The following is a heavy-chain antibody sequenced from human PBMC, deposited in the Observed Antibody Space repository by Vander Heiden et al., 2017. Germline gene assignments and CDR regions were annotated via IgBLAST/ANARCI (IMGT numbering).Heavy chain of an antibody. J-gene: IGHJ4*02. D-gene: IGHD1-26*01. CDR2: VSGSGGST. CDR1: GLSFSSYA. CDR3: AKARTVGTTTPFDS. Sequence: EVQLLESGGGLVQPGGSLTLSCAASGLSFSSYAMSWVRQAPGKGLEGVSDVSGSGGSTYYADSVKGRFTISRDNSKDTLYLQMNSLRAEDTAIYYCAKARTVGTTTPFDSWGQGTLVTVSS. V-gene: IGHV3-23*01.